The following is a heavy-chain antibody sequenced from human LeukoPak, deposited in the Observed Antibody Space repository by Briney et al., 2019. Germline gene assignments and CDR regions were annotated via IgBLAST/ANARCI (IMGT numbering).Heavy chain of an antibody. CDR2: IIPILGIA. D-gene: IGHD6-19*01. Sequence: SVKVSCKASGGTFSSYAISWVRQAPGQGLEWMGRIIPILGIANYAQKFQGRVTITADKSTSTAYMELSSLRSEDTAVYYCARDRMLAVAGSGAGSGWFDPWGQGTLVTVSS. J-gene: IGHJ5*02. V-gene: IGHV1-69*04. CDR3: ARDRMLAVAGSGAGSGWFDP. CDR1: GGTFSSYA.